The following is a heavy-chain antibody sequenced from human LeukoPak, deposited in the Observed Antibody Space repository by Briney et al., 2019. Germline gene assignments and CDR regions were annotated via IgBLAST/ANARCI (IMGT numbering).Heavy chain of an antibody. D-gene: IGHD2-2*01. Sequence: GGSLRLSCAASGCTFSDHYMSWIRQAPGKGLEWVSFISSSGNSIKYADSVKGRFTISRDNAKNSLYLQMNSLRAEDTAVYYCARYSGRTSYLDYWGQGTLVTVSS. CDR1: GCTFSDHY. V-gene: IGHV3-11*04. CDR3: ARYSGRTSYLDY. CDR2: ISSSGNSI. J-gene: IGHJ4*02.